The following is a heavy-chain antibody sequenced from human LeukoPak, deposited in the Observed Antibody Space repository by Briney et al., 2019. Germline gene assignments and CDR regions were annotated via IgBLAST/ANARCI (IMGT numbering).Heavy chain of an antibody. V-gene: IGHV5-10-1*01. CDR1: GSSFTRYW. CDR2: IDPSYSYT. J-gene: IGHJ4*02. Sequence: GEALNIYSKGSGSSFTRYWISWVRPRAGKGAEGMGRIDPSYSYTKSIPSFQVHVTISSHKSISTAYLPWSSLKASDTGIYYCAARPSPQALPFYVYWGQGTLVTVSS. D-gene: IGHD2/OR15-2a*01. CDR3: AARPSPQALPFYVY.